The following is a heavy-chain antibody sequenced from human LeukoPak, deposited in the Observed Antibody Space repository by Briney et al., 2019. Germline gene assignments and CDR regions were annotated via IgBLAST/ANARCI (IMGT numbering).Heavy chain of an antibody. CDR3: ARDYCSGGSCLDY. D-gene: IGHD2-15*01. J-gene: IGHJ4*02. Sequence: GGSLRLSYAASGFTFSSYSMNWVRQAPGKGLEWVSYISSSSSTIYYTDSVKGRFTISRDNAKNSLYLQMKSLRAEDTAVYYCARDYCSGGSCLDYWGQGTLVTVSS. CDR1: GFTFSSYS. V-gene: IGHV3-48*01. CDR2: ISSSSSTI.